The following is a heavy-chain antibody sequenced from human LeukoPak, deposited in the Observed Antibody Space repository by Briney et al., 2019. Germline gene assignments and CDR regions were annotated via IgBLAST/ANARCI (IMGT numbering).Heavy chain of an antibody. V-gene: IGHV4-4*02. Sequence: KPSETLSLTCAVSGGSISSSNWWSWVRQPPGKGLEWIGEIYHSGSTNYNPSLKSRATISVDTSKNQFSLKLSSVTAADTAVYYCARQSIVGATGYYDAFDIWGQGTMVTVSS. CDR2: IYHSGST. D-gene: IGHD1-26*01. CDR1: GGSISSSNW. J-gene: IGHJ3*02. CDR3: ARQSIVGATGYYDAFDI.